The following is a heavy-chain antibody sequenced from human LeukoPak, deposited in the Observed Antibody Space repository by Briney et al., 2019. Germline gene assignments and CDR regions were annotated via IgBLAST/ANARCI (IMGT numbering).Heavy chain of an antibody. J-gene: IGHJ4*02. CDR2: IYPGDSDT. CDR1: GYSFASYW. CDR3: ARPRDTAMVLFDY. D-gene: IGHD5-18*01. Sequence: GESLKISCKGSGYSFASYWIGWVRQMPGKGLEWMGIIYPGDSDTRYSPSFQGQVTISADKSISTAYLQWSSLKASDTAMYYCARPRDTAMVLFDYWGQGTLVTVSS. V-gene: IGHV5-51*01.